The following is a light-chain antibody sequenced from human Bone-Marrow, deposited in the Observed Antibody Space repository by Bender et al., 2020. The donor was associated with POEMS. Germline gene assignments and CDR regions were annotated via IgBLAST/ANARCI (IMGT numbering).Light chain of an antibody. J-gene: IGLJ3*02. CDR2: INN. Sequence: QSVLTQPPSASGTPGQRVTISCSRSSSNIGTNPVNWYQQLPGTAPKLLIYINNQRPSRVPDRFSGSKSGTSASLAISGLQSEDEADYYCAAWEDSLNGWVFGGGTKLTVL. CDR1: SSNIGTNP. CDR3: AAWEDSLNGWV. V-gene: IGLV1-44*01.